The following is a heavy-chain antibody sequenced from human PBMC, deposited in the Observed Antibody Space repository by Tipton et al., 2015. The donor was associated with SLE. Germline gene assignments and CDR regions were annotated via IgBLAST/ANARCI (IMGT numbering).Heavy chain of an antibody. V-gene: IGHV4-59*12. CDR1: SGSISSSY. CDR2: IYHSGST. Sequence: TLSLTCTVSSGSISSSYWSWIRQPPGKGLEWIGYIYHSGSTYYNPSLKSRVTISVDTSKNQFSLKLSSVTAADTAVYYCARDLIRAGYFDYWGQGTLVTVSS. CDR3: ARDLIRAGYFDY. J-gene: IGHJ4*02. D-gene: IGHD3-10*01.